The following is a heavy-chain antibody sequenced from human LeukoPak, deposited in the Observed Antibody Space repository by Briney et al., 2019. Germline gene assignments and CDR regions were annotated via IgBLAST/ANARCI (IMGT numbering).Heavy chain of an antibody. V-gene: IGHV3-9*01. CDR3: AGGPDDYGDYAVLGY. Sequence: PGGSLRLSCAASGFTFDDYAMHWVRQAPGKGLEWVSGTSWNSGSIGYADSVKGRFTISRDNAKNSLYLQMNSLRAEDTALYYCAGGPDDYGDYAVLGYWSQGTLVTVSS. CDR2: TSWNSGSI. CDR1: GFTFDDYA. J-gene: IGHJ4*02. D-gene: IGHD4-17*01.